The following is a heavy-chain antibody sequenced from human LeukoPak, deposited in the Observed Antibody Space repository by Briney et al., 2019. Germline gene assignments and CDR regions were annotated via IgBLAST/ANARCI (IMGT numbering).Heavy chain of an antibody. J-gene: IGHJ4*02. D-gene: IGHD3-10*01. CDR2: ISSSSSYI. CDR3: AKDRYYDSGTYSH. Sequence: GGSLRLSCAASGFTFSSYSMNWVRQAPGKGLEWVSSISSSSSYIYYADSVKGRFTISRDNAKNSLYLQMNSLRAEDTALYYCAKDRYYDSGTYSHWGQGTLLTISS. CDR1: GFTFSSYS. V-gene: IGHV3-21*04.